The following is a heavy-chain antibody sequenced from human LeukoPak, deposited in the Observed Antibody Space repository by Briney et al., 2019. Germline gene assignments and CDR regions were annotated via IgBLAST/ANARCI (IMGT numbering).Heavy chain of an antibody. CDR1: GYSISSSNW. CDR3: ARCESGVFDI. J-gene: IGHJ3*02. V-gene: IGHV4-28*01. D-gene: IGHD3-10*01. CDR2: IYYSGST. Sequence: PSETLSLTCAVSGYSISSSNWWGWIRQPPGKGLEWIGYIYYSGSTYYNPSLKSRVTMSVDTSKNQFSLKLSSVTPVDTAVYYCARCESGVFDIWGQGTMVTVSS.